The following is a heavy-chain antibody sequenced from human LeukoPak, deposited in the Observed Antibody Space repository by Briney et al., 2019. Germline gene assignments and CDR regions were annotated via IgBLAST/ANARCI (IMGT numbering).Heavy chain of an antibody. CDR2: IYSSGST. Sequence: SETLSLTCTVSGGSISNYYWSWIRQPPGKGLEWIGYIYSSGSTYYNPSLKSRVTISVDTSKNQFSLKLSSVTAADTAVYYCARGPPDCSSTSCYAFDAFDIWGQGTMVTVSS. J-gene: IGHJ3*02. CDR3: ARGPPDCSSTSCYAFDAFDI. CDR1: GGSISNYY. D-gene: IGHD2-2*01. V-gene: IGHV4-59*12.